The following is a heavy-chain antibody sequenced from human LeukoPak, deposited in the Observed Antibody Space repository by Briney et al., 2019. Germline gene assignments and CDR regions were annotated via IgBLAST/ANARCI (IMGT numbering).Heavy chain of an antibody. D-gene: IGHD3-22*01. CDR2: INPSGGST. V-gene: IGHV1-46*01. CDR3: ARGGQSYYYDSSGYGDY. CDR1: GYTFTGYY. J-gene: IGHJ4*02. Sequence: GASVKVSCKASGYTFTGYYMHWVRQAPGQGLEWMGIINPSGGSTSYAQKFQGRVTMTRDTSTSTVYMELSSLRSEDTAVYYCARGGQSYYYDSSGYGDYWGQGTLVTVSS.